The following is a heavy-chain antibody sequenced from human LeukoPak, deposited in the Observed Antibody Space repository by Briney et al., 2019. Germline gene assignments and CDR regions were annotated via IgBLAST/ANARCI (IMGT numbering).Heavy chain of an antibody. CDR3: ARDFRVAAADY. J-gene: IGHJ4*02. CDR2: ISSSSSTI. D-gene: IGHD6-13*01. CDR1: GFTFSDYY. Sequence: GGSLRLSCAASGFTFSDYYMSWIRQAPGKGLEWVSYISSSSSTIYYADSVKGRFTISRDNAKNSLYLQMNSLRAEDTAVYYCARDFRVAAADYWGQGTLVTVSS. V-gene: IGHV3-11*04.